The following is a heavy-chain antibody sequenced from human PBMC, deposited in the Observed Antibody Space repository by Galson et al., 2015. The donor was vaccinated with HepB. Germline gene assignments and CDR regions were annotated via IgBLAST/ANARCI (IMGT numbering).Heavy chain of an antibody. Sequence: SLRLSCAASGFTFSSYAMHWVRQAPGKGLEYVSAISSNGGSTYYADSVKGRFTISRDNSKNTLYLQMSSLRAEDTAVYYCAKDGGYSSGWSYFFDLWGRGTLVTVSS. CDR3: AKDGGYSSGWSYFFDL. V-gene: IGHV3-64D*06. CDR1: GFTFSSYA. D-gene: IGHD6-19*01. CDR2: ISSNGGST. J-gene: IGHJ2*01.